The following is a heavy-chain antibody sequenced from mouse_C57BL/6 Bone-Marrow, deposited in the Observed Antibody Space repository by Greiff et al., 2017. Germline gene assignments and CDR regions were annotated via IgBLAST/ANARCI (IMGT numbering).Heavy chain of an antibody. D-gene: IGHD1-1*01. CDR2: ILPGSGST. CDR3: ARGPFYYYGSSHWYFDV. J-gene: IGHJ1*03. V-gene: IGHV1-9*01. CDR1: GYTFTGYW. Sequence: QVQLQQSGAELMKPGASVKLSCKATGYTFTGYWIEWVKQRPGHGLEWIGEILPGSGSTNYNEKFNGKATFTADTSSNTAYMQLSSLTTEDSAIYYCARGPFYYYGSSHWYFDVWGTGTTVTVSS.